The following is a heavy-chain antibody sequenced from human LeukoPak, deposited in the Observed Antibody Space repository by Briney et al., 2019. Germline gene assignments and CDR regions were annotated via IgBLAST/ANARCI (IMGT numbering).Heavy chain of an antibody. CDR2: ISGSGGST. CDR3: AKPLELLWFGEFPVDV. V-gene: IGHV3-23*01. Sequence: PGGSLRLSCAASGFTFSNYVMNWVRQAPGKGLEWVSAISGSGGSTYYADSVKGRFTISRDNSKNTLYLQMNSLRAEDTAVYYCAKPLELLWFGEFPVDVWGKGTTVTVSS. J-gene: IGHJ6*04. CDR1: GFTFSNYV. D-gene: IGHD3-10*01.